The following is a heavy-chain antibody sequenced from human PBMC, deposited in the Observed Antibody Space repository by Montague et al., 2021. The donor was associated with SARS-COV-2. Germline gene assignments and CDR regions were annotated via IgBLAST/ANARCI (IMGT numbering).Heavy chain of an antibody. CDR3: TRDYRSVVGDGLDI. Sequence: SLRLSCAASGFTFSYYDMNWVRQAPGKGPEWISYISTSAYTTSYAGSVKGRFTISRDNGKNSLYLQMNSLRVEDTAVYYCTRDYRSVVGDGLDIWGQGTKVTASP. CDR1: GFTFSYYD. V-gene: IGHV3-48*03. D-gene: IGHD3-16*02. CDR2: ISTSAYTT. J-gene: IGHJ3*02.